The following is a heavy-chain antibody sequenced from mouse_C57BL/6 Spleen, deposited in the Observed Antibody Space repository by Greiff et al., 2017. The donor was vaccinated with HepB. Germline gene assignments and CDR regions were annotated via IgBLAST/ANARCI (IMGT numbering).Heavy chain of an antibody. CDR3: AGGSRGLGAMDY. CDR2: INPSSGYT. V-gene: IGHV1-7*01. CDR1: GYTFTSYW. Sequence: QVQLQQSGAELAKPGASVKLSCKASGYTFTSYWIHWVKQRPGQGLEWIGYINPSSGYTKYNQKFKDKATLTADKSSSTAYMQLSSLTYEDSAVYYCAGGSRGLGAMDYWGQGTSVTVSS. D-gene: IGHD1-1*01. J-gene: IGHJ4*01.